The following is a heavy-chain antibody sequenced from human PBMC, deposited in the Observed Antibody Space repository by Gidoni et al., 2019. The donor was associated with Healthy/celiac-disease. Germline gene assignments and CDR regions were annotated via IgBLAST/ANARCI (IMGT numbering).Heavy chain of an antibody. CDR2: INHSGST. J-gene: IGHJ4*02. Sequence: QVQLQQWGAGLLKPSGTLSLTCAVYGGSFSGYYVSWIRQPPGKGLEWIGEINHSGSTNYNPSLKSRVTISVDTSKNQFSLKLSSVTAADTAVYYCARARDSIYSGYDPTSYYFDYWGQGTLVTVSS. CDR1: GGSFSGYY. V-gene: IGHV4-34*01. CDR3: ARARDSIYSGYDPTSYYFDY. D-gene: IGHD5-12*01.